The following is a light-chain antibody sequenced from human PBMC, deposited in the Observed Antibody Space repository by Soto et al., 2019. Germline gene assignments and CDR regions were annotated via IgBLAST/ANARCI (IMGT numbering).Light chain of an antibody. CDR1: QSIGSR. J-gene: IGKJ1*01. CDR3: QQLNGSPWT. Sequence: DIQMTQYPSTLSASVGDRVTITCRASQSIGSRLAWYQLKPGKAPKLLIYQASSLESGVPSRFSGSGSGTEFTLTIGSRQPEDFATYYCQQLNGSPWTFGQGTKVDIK. CDR2: QAS. V-gene: IGKV1-5*03.